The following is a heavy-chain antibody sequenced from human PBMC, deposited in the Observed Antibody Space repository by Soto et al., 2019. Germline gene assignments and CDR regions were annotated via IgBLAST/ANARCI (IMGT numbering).Heavy chain of an antibody. CDR1: GYTFTNYG. J-gene: IGHJ4*02. D-gene: IGHD6-19*01. CDR3: ARGRWLPWEGGY. V-gene: IGHV1-18*04. Sequence: ASVKVSCKASGYTFTNYGISWGRQAPGQGLYWTGWINGYNRNTKYIQKFQDRLTITTDTSTSTAYMELRSLRSDDTAVYYCARGRWLPWEGGYWGQGTLVTVSS. CDR2: INGYNRNT.